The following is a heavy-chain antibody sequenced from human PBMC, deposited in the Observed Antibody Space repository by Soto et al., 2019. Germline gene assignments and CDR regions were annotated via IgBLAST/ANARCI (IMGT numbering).Heavy chain of an antibody. CDR3: ARVPGP. V-gene: IGHV4-31*03. J-gene: IGHJ5*02. CDR2: IDYSGST. CDR1: GGPISSGCYY. Sequence: SQTLALTCTFSGGPISSGCYYWSWIRQHPGKVLEWIRYIDYSGSTYYNPSLKSRVTISVDTSKNQFSLKLSSVTAADPAVYYCARVPGPLGQGTLVTVSS. D-gene: IGHD2-2*01.